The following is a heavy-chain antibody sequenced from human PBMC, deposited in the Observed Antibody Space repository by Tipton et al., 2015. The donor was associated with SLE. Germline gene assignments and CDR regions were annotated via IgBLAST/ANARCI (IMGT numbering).Heavy chain of an antibody. CDR2: INEDGSGT. Sequence: SLRLSCAASGFTVSTNYMSWVRQAPGKGLEWVSRINEDGSGTTYADFVRGRFTIFRDNAKNTLYLQMNSLGLDDMAVYFCARAVTGAGWDWGQGTQVTVSS. V-gene: IGHV3-74*01. CDR1: GFTVSTNY. J-gene: IGHJ4*02. D-gene: IGHD7-27*01. CDR3: ARAVTGAGWD.